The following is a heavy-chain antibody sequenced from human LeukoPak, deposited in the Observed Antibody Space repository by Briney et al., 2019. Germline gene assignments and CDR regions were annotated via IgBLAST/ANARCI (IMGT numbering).Heavy chain of an antibody. Sequence: ASVKVSCKASGGTFSSYATSWVRQAPGQGLEWMGGIIPIFGTANYAQKFQGRVTITADESTSTAYMELSSLRSEDTAVYYCARANYHDSSGYYLVGDYWGQGTLVTVSS. CDR1: GGTFSSYA. CDR2: IIPIFGTA. J-gene: IGHJ4*02. V-gene: IGHV1-69*13. CDR3: ARANYHDSSGYYLVGDY. D-gene: IGHD3-22*01.